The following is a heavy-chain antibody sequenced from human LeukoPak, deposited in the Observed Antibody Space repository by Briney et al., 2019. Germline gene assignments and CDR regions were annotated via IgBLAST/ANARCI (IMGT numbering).Heavy chain of an antibody. CDR1: GGSINSGGYY. CDR2: IYYSGTT. D-gene: IGHD3-22*01. V-gene: IGHV4-31*02. CDR3: ARSAYDSSGYYPASTFRYFDL. Sequence: SETLSLTCTVSGGSINSGGYYWSWIRQHPGKGLEWIAYIYYSGTTYYNPSLKSRFIITIDTSKNQFSLKLSSVTAADMAVYYCARSAYDSSGYYPASTFRYFDLWSRGTLVTVSS. J-gene: IGHJ2*01.